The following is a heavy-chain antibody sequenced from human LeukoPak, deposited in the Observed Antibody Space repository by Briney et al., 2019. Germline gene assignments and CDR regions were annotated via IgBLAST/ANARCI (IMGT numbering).Heavy chain of an antibody. CDR3: ARGPLLDYDGGGYYYFDY. Sequence: SETLSLTCAVYGGSFSGYYWSWIRQAPEWGLEWIGEINHDGSTNYNPSLKSRVTISVDTSKNQFSLKLTSVTAADTAVYYCARGPLLDYDGGGYYYFDYWGQGTLATVSS. V-gene: IGHV4-34*01. CDR2: INHDGST. CDR1: GGSFSGYY. J-gene: IGHJ4*02. D-gene: IGHD3-22*01.